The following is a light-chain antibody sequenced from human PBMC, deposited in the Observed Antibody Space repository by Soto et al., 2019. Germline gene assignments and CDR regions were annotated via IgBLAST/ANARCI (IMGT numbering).Light chain of an antibody. CDR1: QGFTSW. CDR2: AST. Sequence: DIHMTQSPTYVSASVGDGVTITCRASQGFTSWEAWYQQKPGKPPKVLIYASTTLQSGVPSRFSGSGSGTDFTLTITSLQPEDSATYYCQQADSLPPRFAFGPGTKVEI. J-gene: IGKJ3*01. CDR3: QQADSLPPRFA. V-gene: IGKV1-12*01.